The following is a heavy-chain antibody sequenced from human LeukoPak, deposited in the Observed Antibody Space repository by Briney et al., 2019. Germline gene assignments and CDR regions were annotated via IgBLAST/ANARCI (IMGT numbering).Heavy chain of an antibody. CDR2: IYYSGST. CDR1: GGSISSYY. CDR3: ARGGSSGYYYFMPLDY. J-gene: IGHJ4*02. D-gene: IGHD3-22*01. V-gene: IGHV4-59*01. Sequence: SETLSLTCTVSGGSISSYYWSWIRQPPGKGLEWIGYIYYSGSTNYNPSLKSRVTISVDTSKNQFSLKLSSVTAADTAVYYCARGGSSGYYYFMPLDYRGQGTLVTVSS.